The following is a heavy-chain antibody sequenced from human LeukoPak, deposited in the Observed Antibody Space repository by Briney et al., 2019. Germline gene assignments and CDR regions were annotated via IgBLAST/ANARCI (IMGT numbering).Heavy chain of an antibody. Sequence: QPGGSLRLSCAASGFTFSSYAMSWVRQAPGKGLEWVSAISGSGGSTYYAGSVKGRFTISRDNSKNTLYLQMNSLRAEDTAVYYCAKLRFYDILTGYYVYFDYWGQGTLVTVSS. CDR3: AKLRFYDILTGYYVYFDY. D-gene: IGHD3-9*01. J-gene: IGHJ4*02. V-gene: IGHV3-23*01. CDR1: GFTFSSYA. CDR2: ISGSGGST.